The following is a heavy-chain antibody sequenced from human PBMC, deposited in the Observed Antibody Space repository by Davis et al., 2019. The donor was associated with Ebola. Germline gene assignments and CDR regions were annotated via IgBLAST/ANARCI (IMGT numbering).Heavy chain of an antibody. Sequence: ASVKVSCKASGYTFTNYAMNWVRQAPGLGLEWMGWINTNTGNPTYAQGLTGRFVFSLDTSVSTAYLQISSLKAEDTAIYYCARVATFMHVNYYFDYWGQGTLVTVSS. J-gene: IGHJ4*02. D-gene: IGHD3-16*01. CDR3: ARVATFMHVNYYFDY. CDR2: INTNTGNP. CDR1: GYTFTNYA. V-gene: IGHV7-4-1*02.